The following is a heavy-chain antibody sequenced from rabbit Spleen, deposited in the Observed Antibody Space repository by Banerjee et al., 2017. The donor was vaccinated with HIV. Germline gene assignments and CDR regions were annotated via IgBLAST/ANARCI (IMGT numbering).Heavy chain of an antibody. V-gene: IGHV1S45*01. J-gene: IGHJ4*01. CDR2: VWAGDGDT. CDR1: GIDFSSSYW. Sequence: QQQLVESGGGLVQPEGSLTLTCTASGIDFSSSYWICWVRQAPGKGPEWIGCVWAGDGDTYYASWAKGRFTISKTSNTVDLKMTSLTDADTATYFCARLSGGDGVGFSLWGPGTLVTVS. D-gene: IGHD2-1*01. CDR3: ARLSGGDGVGFSL.